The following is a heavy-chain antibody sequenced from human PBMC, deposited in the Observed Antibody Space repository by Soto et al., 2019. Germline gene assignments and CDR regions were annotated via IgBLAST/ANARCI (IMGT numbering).Heavy chain of an antibody. CDR1: GVTVSDYP. CDR2: MFRDENNK. V-gene: IGHV3-30-3*02. J-gene: IGHJ4*02. CDR3: AKSPAN. Sequence: QVQVVESGGGVVQPGRSLRLSCAVSGVTVSDYPLHWVRQAPGKGLEWVAVMFRDENNKRYADSVKGRFTISRDNSKNPLYLQMDSLRPDDTAVYYCAKSPANWGQGTLVTVSS.